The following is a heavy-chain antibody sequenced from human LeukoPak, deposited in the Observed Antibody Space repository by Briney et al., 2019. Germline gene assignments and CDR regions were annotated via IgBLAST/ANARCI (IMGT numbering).Heavy chain of an antibody. Sequence: SETLSLTCTVSGGSISSHYWSWIRQPPGKGLEWIGYIYYSGSTNYNPSLKSRVTISVDTSKNQFSLKLNSVTAADTAVYYCAREGGSGTIDYWGQGTLVTVSS. CDR2: IYYSGST. V-gene: IGHV4-59*11. CDR3: AREGGSGTIDY. J-gene: IGHJ4*02. D-gene: IGHD3-10*01. CDR1: GGSISSHY.